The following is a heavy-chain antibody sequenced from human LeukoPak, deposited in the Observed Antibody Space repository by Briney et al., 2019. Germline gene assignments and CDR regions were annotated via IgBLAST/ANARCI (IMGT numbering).Heavy chain of an antibody. CDR1: GYTFTSYG. Sequence: ASVKVSCKASGYTFTSYGISWVRQAPGQGLEWMGWTSAYNGNTNYAQKLQGRVTMTTDTSTSTAYMELRSLRSDDTAVYYCARDILGYCSGGSCAGFDPWGQGTLVTVSS. D-gene: IGHD2-15*01. V-gene: IGHV1-18*01. J-gene: IGHJ5*02. CDR3: ARDILGYCSGGSCAGFDP. CDR2: TSAYNGNT.